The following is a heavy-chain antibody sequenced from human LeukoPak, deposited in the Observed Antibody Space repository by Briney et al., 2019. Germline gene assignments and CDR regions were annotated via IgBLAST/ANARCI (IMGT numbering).Heavy chain of an antibody. CDR3: ARDESSSSSFDY. J-gene: IGHJ4*02. CDR2: IINTGSYK. D-gene: IGHD6-6*01. Sequence: GGSLRLSCAASGFTFSRYTMTGVRQAPGKGLEWVASIINTGSYKYYADSLKGRFTISRDNARNSLYLQMNSLRAEDTAVYYCARDESSSSSFDYWGLGTLVTVSS. CDR1: GFTFSRYT. V-gene: IGHV3-21*01.